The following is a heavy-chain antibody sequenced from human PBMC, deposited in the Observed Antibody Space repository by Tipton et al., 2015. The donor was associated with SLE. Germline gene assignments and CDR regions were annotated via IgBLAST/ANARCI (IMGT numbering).Heavy chain of an antibody. V-gene: IGHV4-30-4*01. Sequence: TLSLTCTVSGGSISSSSYYWSWIRQPPGKGLEWIGYIYDSGSTYYNPSLKTRVTISVDTSKNQFSLQLNSVTPEDTAVYYCARERAAAGTGYFQHWGQGTLVTVSS. CDR1: GGSISSSSYY. CDR3: ARERAAAGTGYFQH. J-gene: IGHJ1*01. CDR2: IYDSGST. D-gene: IGHD6-13*01.